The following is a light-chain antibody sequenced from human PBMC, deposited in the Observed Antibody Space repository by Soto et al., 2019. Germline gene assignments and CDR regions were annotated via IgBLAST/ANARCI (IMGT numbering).Light chain of an antibody. CDR1: QSVRRN. CDR2: GAS. CDR3: QQDNNWPWT. Sequence: EIVMTQSPATLSVSPGERATLSCRASQSVRRNLAGYQPKPGQAPRLLIYGASNRATGIPARFSGSGSGTEFTLAISILQSEDFAVYYCQQDNNWPWTFGQGTKVEI. J-gene: IGKJ1*01. V-gene: IGKV3-15*01.